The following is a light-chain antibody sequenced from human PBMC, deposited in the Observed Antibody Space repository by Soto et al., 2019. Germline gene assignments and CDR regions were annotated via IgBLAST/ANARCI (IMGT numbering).Light chain of an antibody. CDR1: QSVNDNH. V-gene: IGKV3-20*01. CDR2: GAS. CDR3: QPDGGTTPRGT. Sequence: EVVLTQSPGTLSLSPGARATLSCRASQSVNDNHLAGYQQKGGQAPRLLIYGASTRATAVPERFSGSGFGTAYRLIINRLEPENFSLYNCQPDGGTTPRGTFGPGTTVEI. J-gene: IGKJ3*01.